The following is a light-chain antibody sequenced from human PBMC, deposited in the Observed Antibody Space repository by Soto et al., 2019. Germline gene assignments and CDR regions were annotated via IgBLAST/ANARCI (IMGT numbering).Light chain of an antibody. Sequence: FRVTQSPCTRAASGLDIFTISFRASQSISRWLAWYQQKPGKAPKLLIYAASTLQSGVPSRFSGSGSGTEFTLTISSLQPEDFATYYCQQYGRSPITFGLGTRLEI. J-gene: IGKJ5*01. CDR1: QSISRW. CDR2: AAS. CDR3: QQYGRSPIT. V-gene: IGKV1-5*01.